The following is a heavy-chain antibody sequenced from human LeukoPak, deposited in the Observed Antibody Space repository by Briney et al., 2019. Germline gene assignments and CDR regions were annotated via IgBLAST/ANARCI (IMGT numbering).Heavy chain of an antibody. CDR1: EFIFSNFG. D-gene: IGHD2-8*01. CDR2: ITYDETIK. J-gene: IGHJ4*02. CDR3: AKDRTAFTNSSLDQ. Sequence: GGSLRLSCAASEFIFSNFGMHWVRQAPGKGLEWVSFITYDETIKYYGDSVKGRFTISRDNSKNTLYLQMNSLRIEDTAVYYCAKDRTAFTNSSLDQWGQGSLVTVSS. V-gene: IGHV3-30*18.